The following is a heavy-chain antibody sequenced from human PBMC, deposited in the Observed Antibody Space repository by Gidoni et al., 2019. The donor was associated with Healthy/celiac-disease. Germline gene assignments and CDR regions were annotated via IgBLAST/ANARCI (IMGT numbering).Heavy chain of an antibody. CDR3: ARDHCSSTSCYYSYYYGMDV. Sequence: EVPLVESGGGLVKPWGSLRPPCAASGFTFSSYSMNWVRQAPGKGLEGVSSISSSSSYIYYADSVKGRFTISRDNAKNSLYMQMNRLRAEDTAVYYCARDHCSSTSCYYSYYYGMDVWGQGTTVTVSS. J-gene: IGHJ6*02. D-gene: IGHD2-2*01. CDR1: GFTFSSYS. V-gene: IGHV3-21*01. CDR2: ISSSSSYI.